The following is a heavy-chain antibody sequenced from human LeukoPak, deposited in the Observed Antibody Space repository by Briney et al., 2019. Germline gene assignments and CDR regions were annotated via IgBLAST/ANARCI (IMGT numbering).Heavy chain of an antibody. CDR2: TSSNGRT. V-gene: IGHV4-59*01. J-gene: IGHJ4*02. D-gene: IGHD6-13*01. CDR1: GASIFYYY. Sequence: KPSETLSLTCSVSGASIFYYYWNWIRQSPGKGLEWIGFTSSNGRTNSNPSLKSRVTMSVDSSKSQFSLKLTSVTAADTAVYFCARTTGYSSTWELDSWGQGILVTVTS. CDR3: ARTTGYSSTWELDS.